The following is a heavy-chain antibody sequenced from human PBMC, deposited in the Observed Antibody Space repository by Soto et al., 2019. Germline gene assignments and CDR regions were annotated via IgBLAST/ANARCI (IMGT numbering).Heavy chain of an antibody. CDR2: SDPEEGET. J-gene: IGHJ4*02. CDR1: AYTLTEFP. Sequence: ASVKVSCKVLAYTLTEFPIHWVRQGPGKGLEWMGGSDPEEGETIFAQKFQGRVTMTEDTSTDTAYMELTSLRSEDTAVYYCAIGGGATEFDYWGQGTLVTIS. D-gene: IGHD2-15*01. CDR3: AIGGGATEFDY. V-gene: IGHV1-24*01.